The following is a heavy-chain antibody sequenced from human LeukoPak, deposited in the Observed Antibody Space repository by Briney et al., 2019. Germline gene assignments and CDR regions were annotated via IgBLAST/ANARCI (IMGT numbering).Heavy chain of an antibody. Sequence: ASVKVSCKASGYTFTSYGISWVRQAPGQGLEWMGWINPNGGGTNYAQKFQGRVTMTRDTSISTAYMELSRLRSDDTAVYYCARDAGGWYNYWGQGTLVTVSS. CDR1: GYTFTSYG. V-gene: IGHV1-2*02. D-gene: IGHD6-19*01. J-gene: IGHJ4*02. CDR2: INPNGGGT. CDR3: ARDAGGWYNY.